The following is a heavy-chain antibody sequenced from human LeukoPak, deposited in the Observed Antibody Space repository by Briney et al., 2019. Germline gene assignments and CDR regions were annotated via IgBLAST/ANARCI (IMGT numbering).Heavy chain of an antibody. Sequence: SETLSLTCTVSGAFISDYYWNWIRQPPGKGPEWIGYIYYSGSTNYNPSLKSRVTISVDTSKNQFSLNLSSVTAADTAVYYCLGGRGWLPDYWGQGTLVTVSS. V-gene: IGHV4-59*03. CDR1: GAFISDYY. J-gene: IGHJ4*02. CDR2: IYYSGST. CDR3: LGGRGWLPDY. D-gene: IGHD1-26*01.